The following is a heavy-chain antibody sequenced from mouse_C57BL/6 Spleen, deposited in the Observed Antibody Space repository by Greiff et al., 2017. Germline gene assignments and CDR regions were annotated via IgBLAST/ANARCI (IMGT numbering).Heavy chain of an antibody. CDR1: GYTFTDYE. V-gene: IGHV1-15*01. J-gene: IGHJ1*03. CDR3: TRRGGSSYEKYFDV. CDR2: IDPETGGT. D-gene: IGHD1-1*01. Sequence: VQLQQSGAELVRPGASVTLSCKASGYTFTDYEMHWVKQTPVHGLEWIGAIDPETGGTAYNQKFTGKAILTADKSSSTAYMELRSLTSEDSAVYYCTRRGGSSYEKYFDVWGTGTTVTVSS.